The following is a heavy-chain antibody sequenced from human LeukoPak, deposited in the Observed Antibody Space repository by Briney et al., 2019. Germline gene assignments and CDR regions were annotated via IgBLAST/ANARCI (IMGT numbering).Heavy chain of an antibody. D-gene: IGHD3-10*02. J-gene: IGHJ4*02. CDR1: GFTVSGNY. CDR2: VYTDGNI. CDR3: ARDPNVLGITPYYFDF. V-gene: IGHV3-66*01. Sequence: GGSLRLSCTASGFTVSGNYMSWVRQAPGKGLEWVSVVYTDGNIYYADSVKGRFTISKDNAKNSLFLKTDTLRGDDTGIYYCARDPNVLGITPYYFDFWGQGTLVTVSS.